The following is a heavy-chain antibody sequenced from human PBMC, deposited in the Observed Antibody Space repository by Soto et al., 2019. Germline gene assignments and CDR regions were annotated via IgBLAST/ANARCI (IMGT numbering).Heavy chain of an antibody. CDR2: IYHSGST. J-gene: IGHJ5*02. CDR3: ARVAQRNWFDP. CDR1: GGSISSSNW. V-gene: IGHV4-4*02. D-gene: IGHD2-2*01. Sequence: QVQLQESGPGLVKPSGTLSLTCAVSGGSISSSNWWSWVRQPPGKGLEWIGEIYHSGSTNYNPSLKSRVTISGDKSKNQFSLKLGSVTTADTAVYYCARVAQRNWFDPWGQGTLVTVSS.